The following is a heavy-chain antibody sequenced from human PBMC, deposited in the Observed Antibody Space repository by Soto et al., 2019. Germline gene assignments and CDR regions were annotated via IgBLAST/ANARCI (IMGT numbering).Heavy chain of an antibody. D-gene: IGHD6-13*01. CDR3: ARSPRAAAALNCFDP. V-gene: IGHV1-18*04. J-gene: IGHJ5*02. Sequence: ASVKVTCSASGYTITSYGISWVRQAPGQGLEWMGWISAYNGNTNYAQKLQGRVTMTTDTSTSTAYMELRSLRSDDTAVYYWARSPRAAAALNCFDPWGQGTLVTVSS. CDR2: ISAYNGNT. CDR1: GYTITSYG.